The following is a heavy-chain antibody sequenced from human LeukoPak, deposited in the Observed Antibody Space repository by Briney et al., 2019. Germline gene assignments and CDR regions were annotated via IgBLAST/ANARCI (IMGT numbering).Heavy chain of an antibody. CDR2: IIPIFGTA. CDR3: ARAFVGATPGYYYYYMDV. J-gene: IGHJ6*03. V-gene: IGHV1-69*05. CDR1: GGTFSSYA. Sequence: ASVKVSRKASGGTFSSYAISWVRQAPGQGLEWMGGIIPIFGTANYAQKFQGRVTITTDESTSTAYMELSSLRSEDTAVYYCARAFVGATPGYYYYYMDVWGKGTTVTVSS. D-gene: IGHD1-26*01.